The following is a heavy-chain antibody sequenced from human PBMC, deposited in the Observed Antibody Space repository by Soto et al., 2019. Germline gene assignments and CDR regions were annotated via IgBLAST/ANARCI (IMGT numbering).Heavy chain of an antibody. CDR3: ARFYDSSGYNNWYFDL. CDR2: IYYSGST. Sequence: QVQLQESGPGLVKPSETLSLTCTVSGGSISSYYWSWIRQPPGKGLEWIGYIYYSGSTNYNPSLKSRVTISVDTSKNQFSLKLSSVTAADTAVYYCARFYDSSGYNNWYFDLWGRGTLVTVSS. V-gene: IGHV4-59*01. CDR1: GGSISSYY. J-gene: IGHJ2*01. D-gene: IGHD3-22*01.